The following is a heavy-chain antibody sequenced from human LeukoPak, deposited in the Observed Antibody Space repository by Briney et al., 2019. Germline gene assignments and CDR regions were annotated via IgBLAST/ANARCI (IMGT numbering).Heavy chain of an antibody. CDR3: ARGGATFDI. CDR1: GYSITSAYY. J-gene: IGHJ3*02. CDR2: FFLKGST. V-gene: IGHV4-38-2*02. Sequence: SETLSLTCTVSGYSITSAYYWGWIRQPPGKGLEWIGSFFLKGSTYYNPSLKSRVTISVDTSKNQFSLKLSSVTAADTAVYYCARGGATFDIWGQGTMVTVSS. D-gene: IGHD3-10*01.